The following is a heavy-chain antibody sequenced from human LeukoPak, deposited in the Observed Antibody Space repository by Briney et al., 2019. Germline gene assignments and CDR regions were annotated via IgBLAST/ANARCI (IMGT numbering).Heavy chain of an antibody. Sequence: SETLSLTCTLSGGSISSRYWSWLRQPPGQGLEWIGSIYSSGGTNYNPSLQGRVSISVDTSKIQFSLKLSSVTAADTAVYYCARWQYTISSGWFDPWGQGTLVTVSS. D-gene: IGHD6-6*01. CDR1: GGSISSRY. CDR2: IYSSGGT. J-gene: IGHJ5*02. CDR3: ARWQYTISSGWFDP. V-gene: IGHV4-59*08.